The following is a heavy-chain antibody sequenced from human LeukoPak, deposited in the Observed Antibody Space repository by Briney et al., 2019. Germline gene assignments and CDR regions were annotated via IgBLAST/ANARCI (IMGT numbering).Heavy chain of an antibody. J-gene: IGHJ6*02. CDR2: INPSSGGS. CDR3: ARASTNSWYGMDV. V-gene: IGHV1-2*02. CDR1: GYTCTGHY. D-gene: IGHD4-23*01. Sequence: ASVKVSCKASGYTCTGHYVHWVRQAPGQGLDWMGWINPSSGGSKNVQKFQGRVTMTRDTSITTAYMELSSLRSDDTAIYYCARASTNSWYGMDVWGQGTTVTVSS.